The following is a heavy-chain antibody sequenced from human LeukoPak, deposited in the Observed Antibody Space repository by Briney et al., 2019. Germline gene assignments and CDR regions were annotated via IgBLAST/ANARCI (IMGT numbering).Heavy chain of an antibody. Sequence: PSETLSLTCTVSGGSISSSSYYWGWIRQPPGKGLEWIGSIYYSGSTYHNPSLKSRVTISVDTSKNQFSLKLSSVTAADTAVYYCARPPFLNYGMDVWGQGTTVTVSS. CDR3: ARPPFLNYGMDV. CDR1: GGSISSSSYY. V-gene: IGHV4-39*01. J-gene: IGHJ6*02. CDR2: IYYSGST.